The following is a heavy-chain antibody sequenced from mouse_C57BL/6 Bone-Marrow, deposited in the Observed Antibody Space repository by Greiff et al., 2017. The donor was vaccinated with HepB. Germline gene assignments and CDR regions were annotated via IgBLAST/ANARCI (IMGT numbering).Heavy chain of an antibody. D-gene: IGHD4-1*01. V-gene: IGHV1-9*01. CDR3: ARSAGTRVYFDY. J-gene: IGHJ2*01. CDR1: GYTFTGYW. CDR2: ILPGSGGT. Sequence: QVQLQQSGAELMKPGASVKLSCKATGYTFTGYWIEWVKQRPGHGLEWIGEILPGSGGTNYNEKFKGKATFTADTSSNTAYMQLSSLTTEDSAIYYCARSAGTRVYFDYWGQGTTLTVSS.